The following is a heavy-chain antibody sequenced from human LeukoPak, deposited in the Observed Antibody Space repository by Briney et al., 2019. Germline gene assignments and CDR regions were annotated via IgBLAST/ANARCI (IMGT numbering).Heavy chain of an antibody. Sequence: LSLTCTVSGYAISSGYYWSWIRQPPGKGLELIGSSYHSGSTYYNPSLKSRVTISVYTSKNQFSLKLSSVPAADTAVYYCAREPPPYSSSTNLHYPGKRTLLTVSS. J-gene: IGHJ4*02. V-gene: IGHV4-38-2*02. CDR2: SYHSGST. CDR3: AREPPPYSSSTNLHY. CDR1: GYAISSGYY. D-gene: IGHD6-13*01.